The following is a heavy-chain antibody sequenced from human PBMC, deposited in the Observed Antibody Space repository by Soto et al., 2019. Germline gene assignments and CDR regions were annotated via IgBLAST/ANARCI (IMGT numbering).Heavy chain of an antibody. J-gene: IGHJ5*02. Sequence: GASVKVSCKASGGTFSSYTISWVQQAPGQGLEWMGRIIPILGIANYAQKFQGRVTITADKSTSTAYMELSSLRSEDTAVYYCASGVVVPAAIPWFDPWGQGTLVTVSS. D-gene: IGHD2-2*01. V-gene: IGHV1-69*02. CDR3: ASGVVVPAAIPWFDP. CDR1: GGTFSSYT. CDR2: IIPILGIA.